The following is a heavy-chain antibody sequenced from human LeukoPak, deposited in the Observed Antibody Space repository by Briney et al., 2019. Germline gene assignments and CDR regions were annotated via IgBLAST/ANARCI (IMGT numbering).Heavy chain of an antibody. Sequence: KPSETLSLTCTVSGYSISSGYYWGWIRQPPGKGLEWIGSIYHSGSTYYNPSLKGRVTISVDTSKNQFSLKLSSVTAADTAVYYCARDGPMIVVVPAARFTDPWGQGTLVTVSS. D-gene: IGHD2-2*01. CDR1: GYSISSGYY. CDR2: IYHSGST. CDR3: ARDGPMIVVVPAARFTDP. V-gene: IGHV4-38-2*02. J-gene: IGHJ5*02.